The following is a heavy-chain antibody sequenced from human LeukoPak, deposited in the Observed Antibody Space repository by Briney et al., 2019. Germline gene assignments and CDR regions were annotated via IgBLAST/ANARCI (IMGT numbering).Heavy chain of an antibody. CDR3: AKDRTTYTSSSFYFDS. CDR1: GFTFNNYG. D-gene: IGHD6-6*01. V-gene: IGHV3-30*02. Sequence: GGSLRLSCAASGFTFNNYGVHWVRQAPGEGLEWVAFIRYEGINKYYADSVKGRFTISRDNSKSMLYLQMNSLRAEDTARYYCAKDRTTYTSSSFYFDSWGQGTLVTVSS. J-gene: IGHJ4*02. CDR2: IRYEGINK.